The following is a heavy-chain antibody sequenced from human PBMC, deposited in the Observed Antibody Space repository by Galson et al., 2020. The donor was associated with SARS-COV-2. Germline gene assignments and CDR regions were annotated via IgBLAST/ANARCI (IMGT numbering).Heavy chain of an antibody. CDR1: GYTFTGYY. V-gene: IGHV1-2*02. Sequence: ASVKVSCKASGYTFTGYYMHWVQQAPGQGLEWMGWINPNSGGTNYAQKFQGRVTMTRDTSISTAYMELSRLRSDDTAVYYCARDLGLVGDHPDAFDIWGQGTMVTVSS. D-gene: IGHD1-26*01. CDR3: ARDLGLVGDHPDAFDI. CDR2: INPNSGGT. J-gene: IGHJ3*02.